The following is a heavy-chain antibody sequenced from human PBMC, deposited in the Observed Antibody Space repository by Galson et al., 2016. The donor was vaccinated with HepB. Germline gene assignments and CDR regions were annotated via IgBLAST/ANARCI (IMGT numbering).Heavy chain of an antibody. J-gene: IGHJ6*02. V-gene: IGHV3-11*01. CDR1: GFTFTDFY. D-gene: IGHD2-2*03. CDR2: ISGSGTTI. CDR3: ARDGWDLDIVVPPTPKRPQDYQFHGMDV. Sequence: SLRLSCAASGFTFTDFYMTWVRQAPGKGLEWVSYISGSGTTIYYADSVKGRFTISRDNANNSLYLQMTSLRAEDTAVYYCARDGWDLDIVVPPTPKRPQDYQFHGMDVWGQGTSVTVSS.